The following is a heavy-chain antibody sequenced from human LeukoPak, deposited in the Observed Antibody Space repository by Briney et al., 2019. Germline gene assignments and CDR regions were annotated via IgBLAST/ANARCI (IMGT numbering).Heavy chain of an antibody. V-gene: IGHV3-33*08. J-gene: IGHJ4*02. CDR1: GFTFSSYW. CDR2: IWYDGSNK. CDR3: ARDLYGDSQSEIDY. D-gene: IGHD3-10*02. Sequence: GGSLRLSCAVSGFTFSSYWMSWVRQAPGKGLEWVAVIWYDGSNKYYADSVKGRFTISRDNSKNTLYRQMNSLRAEDTAVYYCARDLYGDSQSEIDYWGQGTLVTVSS.